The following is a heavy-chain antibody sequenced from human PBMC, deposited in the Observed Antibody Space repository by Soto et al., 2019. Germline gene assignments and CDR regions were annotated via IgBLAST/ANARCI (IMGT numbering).Heavy chain of an antibody. CDR3: ARRERADGTDWWFDP. D-gene: IGHD6-13*01. V-gene: IGHV4-39*01. CDR1: GGSISSSSFH. Sequence: QLQLQESGPGLVKPSETLSLTCTVSGGSISSSSFHWGWIRQPPGKGLEWIGSIYYSGSTYYSPSPKSRVTISVATSKNQYSLKLSSVTAADTAVYYCARRERADGTDWWFDPWGQGTLVTVSS. CDR2: IYYSGST. J-gene: IGHJ5*02.